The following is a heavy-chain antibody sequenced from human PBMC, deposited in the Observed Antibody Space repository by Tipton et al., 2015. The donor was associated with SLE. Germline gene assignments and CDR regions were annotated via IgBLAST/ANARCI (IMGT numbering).Heavy chain of an antibody. CDR3: ARTQYTFGGVIAPFDY. CDR2: IYYSGST. Sequence: LRLSCTVSGGSISSSSYYWGWIRQPPGKGLEWIGSIYYSGSTYFNPSLKSRVTISVDTSKNQFSLKLSSVTAADTAVYYCARTQYTFGGVIAPFDYWGQGTLVTVSS. CDR1: GGSISSSSYY. J-gene: IGHJ4*02. V-gene: IGHV4-39*07. D-gene: IGHD3-16*02.